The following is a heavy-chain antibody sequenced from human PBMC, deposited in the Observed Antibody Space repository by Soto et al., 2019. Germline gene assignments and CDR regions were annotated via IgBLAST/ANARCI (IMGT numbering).Heavy chain of an antibody. J-gene: IGHJ3*02. CDR3: ARVRSPYRGSSDDAFDI. D-gene: IGHD1-26*01. CDR2: ISGYNGNT. V-gene: IGHV1-18*01. Sequence: GASVKVSCKASGYTFTSYGISWVRQAPGQGLEWMGWISGYNGNTNYAQNLQGRVTMTTDTSTSTAYMELRSLRSDDTAVYYCARVRSPYRGSSDDAFDIWGQGTMVTVSS. CDR1: GYTFTSYG.